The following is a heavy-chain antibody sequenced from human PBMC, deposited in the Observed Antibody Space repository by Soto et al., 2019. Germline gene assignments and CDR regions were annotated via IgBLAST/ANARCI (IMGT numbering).Heavy chain of an antibody. CDR1: GFTFSSYG. CDR2: SSATGAGT. CDR3: AKDRRAGGNYGFYADF. V-gene: IGHV3-23*01. J-gene: IGHJ4*02. Sequence: EVQLLESGGGLVQPGGSLRLSCAASGFTFSSYGMTWVRQAPGKGLEWVSFSSATGAGTYYADSVKGRFTISRDNSNNTLSLQMTSLRADDTAVYYCAKDRRAGGNYGFYADFWGPGDLVIVSS. D-gene: IGHD1-7*01.